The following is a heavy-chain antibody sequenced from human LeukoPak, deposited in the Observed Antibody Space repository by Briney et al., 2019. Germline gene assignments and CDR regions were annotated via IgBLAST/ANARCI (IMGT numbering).Heavy chain of an antibody. D-gene: IGHD3-10*01. CDR2: MNPNIDNT. CDR3: ARVGQVISGDY. Sequence: APVKVSCKASRYTFTPYDINWVRQATGHRLEWMGWMNPNIDNTGYAQKFQGRVTMTRSTSISTDYMELRSLTSEDTAVYYFARVGQVISGDYWGEGTRVSVCS. V-gene: IGHV1-8*01. CDR1: RYTFTPYD. J-gene: IGHJ4*02.